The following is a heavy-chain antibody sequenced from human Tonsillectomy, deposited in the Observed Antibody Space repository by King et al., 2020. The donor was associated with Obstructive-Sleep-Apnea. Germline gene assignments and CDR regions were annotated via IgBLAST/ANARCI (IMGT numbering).Heavy chain of an antibody. J-gene: IGHJ5*02. D-gene: IGHD1-1*01. CDR2: IIPMPGII. Sequence: QLVQSGAEMKKPGSSVKVSCKASGASLRNCVITWVRQAPGQGLEFVGRIIPMPGIITDAPRFQGRITITADESTSTVHMDLSSLTSEDTAMYYCAYSGQRWNEGGVDAWGQGTLVTVSS. CDR1: GASLRNCV. CDR3: AYSGQRWNEGGVDA. V-gene: IGHV1-69*09.